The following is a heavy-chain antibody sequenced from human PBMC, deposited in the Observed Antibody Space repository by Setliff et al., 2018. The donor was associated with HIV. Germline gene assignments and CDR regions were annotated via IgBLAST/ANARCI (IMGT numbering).Heavy chain of an antibody. Sequence: SETLSLTCTVSDNPINSFYWSWIRQPPGKGLEWIGYIYTSGSTNYNPSLEGRVTISVDTSKNQFSLKLSSVTAADTAVYYCARTPEDYDQYFFDRWGQGTLVTVSS. V-gene: IGHV4-4*09. D-gene: IGHD3-22*01. CDR2: IYTSGST. J-gene: IGHJ4*02. CDR3: ARTPEDYDQYFFDR. CDR1: DNPINSFY.